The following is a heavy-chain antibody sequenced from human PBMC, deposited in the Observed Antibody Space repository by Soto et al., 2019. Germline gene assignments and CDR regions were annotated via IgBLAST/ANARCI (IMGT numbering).Heavy chain of an antibody. Sequence: DVQLLESGGSLVQPGGSLRLSCAASGFTFNTNSMSWVRQAPGKGLEWVSAISSSGGSTYYADSVKGRLIISRDNSQNTLYLQMNSLRAEDTAVYYCAKPDGATYNFRYWGQGTLVTVSS. J-gene: IGHJ4*02. CDR2: ISSSGGST. CDR1: GFTFNTNS. CDR3: AKPDGATYNFRY. D-gene: IGHD1-1*01. V-gene: IGHV3-23*01.